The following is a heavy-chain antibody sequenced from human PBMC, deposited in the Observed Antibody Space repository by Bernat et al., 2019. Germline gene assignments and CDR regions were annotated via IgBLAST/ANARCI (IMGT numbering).Heavy chain of an antibody. V-gene: IGHV1-69*01. CDR2: IIPIFGTA. CDR3: ARIYVWGSYRYRHWFDP. CDR1: GGTFSSYA. J-gene: IGHJ5*02. D-gene: IGHD3-16*02. Sequence: QVQLVQSGAEVKKPGSSVKVSCKASGGTFSSYAISWVRQAPGQGLEWMGGIIPIFGTANYAQKFQGRVTITADESTSTAYMELSSLRSEDTALYYCARIYVWGSYRYRHWFDPWGQGTLVTVSS.